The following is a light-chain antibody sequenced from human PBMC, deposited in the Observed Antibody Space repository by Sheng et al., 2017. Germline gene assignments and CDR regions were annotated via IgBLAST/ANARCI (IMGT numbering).Light chain of an antibody. CDR2: GAS. Sequence: EIVMMQSPGTLSVSPGERATLSCRASQSVSSKLAWYQQKPGQAPRLLIYGASTRATGIPARFSGSGSGTDFTLTISSLQSEDFAVYYCQQYDKWPLPFGGGTKVEIK. J-gene: IGKJ4*01. CDR3: QQYDKWPLP. CDR1: QSVSSK. V-gene: IGKV3-15*01.